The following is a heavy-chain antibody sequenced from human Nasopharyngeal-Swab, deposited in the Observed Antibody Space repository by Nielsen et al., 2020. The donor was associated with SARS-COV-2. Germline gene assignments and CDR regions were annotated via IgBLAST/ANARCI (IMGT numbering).Heavy chain of an antibody. V-gene: IGHV3-9*01. J-gene: IGHJ2*01. Sequence: SLKISCVASGFTFSSYGMHWVRQAPGKGLEWVSGISWNGNIRGHADSLEGRFTISRDNAKSSLYLQMNSLRVEDTALYYCARENNWEALRYIDLWGRGTLVTVSS. CDR2: ISWNGNIR. CDR1: GFTFSSYG. CDR3: ARENNWEALRYIDL. D-gene: IGHD1-20*01.